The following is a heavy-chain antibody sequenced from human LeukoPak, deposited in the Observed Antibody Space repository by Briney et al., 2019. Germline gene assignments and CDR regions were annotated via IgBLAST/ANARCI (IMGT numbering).Heavy chain of an antibody. D-gene: IGHD3-3*01. Sequence: KPSETLSLTRTVSGGSISSYYWSWIRQPPGKGLEWIGYIYYSGSTNYNPSLKSRVTISVDTSKNQFSLKLSSVTAADTAVYYCASSPITIFGVVISYSDYWGQGTLVTVSS. CDR3: ASSPITIFGVVISYSDY. J-gene: IGHJ4*02. CDR1: GGSISSYY. CDR2: IYYSGST. V-gene: IGHV4-59*01.